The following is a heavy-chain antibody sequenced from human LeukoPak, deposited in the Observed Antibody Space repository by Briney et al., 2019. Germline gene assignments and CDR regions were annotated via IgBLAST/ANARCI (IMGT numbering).Heavy chain of an antibody. J-gene: IGHJ3*02. Sequence: SQTLSLTCSVSGASISSDGYYWSWIRQPAGKGLEWIGRLYTSGSTNYNPSLKSRVTMSVDTSKNQFSLKLSSVTAADTAVYYCAREGDIVVVPAALDAFDIWGQGTMVTVSS. CDR2: LYTSGST. CDR3: AREGDIVVVPAALDAFDI. D-gene: IGHD2-2*01. V-gene: IGHV4-61*02. CDR1: GASISSDGYY.